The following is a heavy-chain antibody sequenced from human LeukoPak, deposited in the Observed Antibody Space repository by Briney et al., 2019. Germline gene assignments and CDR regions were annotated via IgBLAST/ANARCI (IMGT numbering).Heavy chain of an antibody. D-gene: IGHD3-22*01. CDR1: GFTFSSYS. V-gene: IGHV3-21*01. Sequence: GGSLRLSCAASGFTFSSYSMNWVRHAPGKGLEWVSSISSSSSYTYYADSVKGRFTISRDNAKNSLYLQMNSLRAEDTAVYYCARDYYYDSSGFPRYFDYWGQGTLVTVSS. CDR2: ISSSSSYT. CDR3: ARDYYYDSSGFPRYFDY. J-gene: IGHJ4*02.